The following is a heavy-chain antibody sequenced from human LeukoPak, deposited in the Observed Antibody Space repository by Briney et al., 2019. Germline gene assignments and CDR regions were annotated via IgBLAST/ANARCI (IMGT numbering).Heavy chain of an antibody. CDR2: ISGSGGST. CDR3: AKGHETQLWLVVKVDGYYFDY. D-gene: IGHD5-18*01. V-gene: IGHV3-23*01. J-gene: IGHJ4*02. CDR1: GFTFSSYA. Sequence: GGSLRLSCAASGFTFSSYAMSWVRQAPGKGLEWVSAISGSGGSTYYADSVKGRFTISRDNSKNTLYLQMNSLRAEDTAVYYCAKGHETQLWLVVKVDGYYFDYWGQGTLVTVSS.